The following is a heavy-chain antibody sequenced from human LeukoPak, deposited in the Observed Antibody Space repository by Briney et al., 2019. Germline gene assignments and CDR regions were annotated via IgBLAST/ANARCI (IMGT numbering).Heavy chain of an antibody. CDR1: GGSISSGGYY. D-gene: IGHD3-10*01. V-gene: IGHV4-31*03. J-gene: IGHJ4*02. Sequence: PSETLSLTCTVSGGSISSGGYYWSWIRQHPRKGLEWIGYIYYSGSTYYNPSLKSRVTISVDTSKNQFSLKLSSVTAADTAVYYCARSYGSGSAGYDYWGQGTLVTVSS. CDR2: IYYSGST. CDR3: ARSYGSGSAGYDY.